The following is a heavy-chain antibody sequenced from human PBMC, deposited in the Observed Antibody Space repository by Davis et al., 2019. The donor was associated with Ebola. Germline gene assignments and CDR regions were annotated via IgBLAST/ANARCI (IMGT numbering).Heavy chain of an antibody. CDR2: INPNSGGT. J-gene: IGHJ4*02. Sequence: ASVKVSCKASGYTFTGYYMHWVRQAPGQGLEWMGWINPNSGGTNYAQKFQGRVTMTRDTSISTAYMELSRLRSDDTAVYYCARDRALRSTGFDYWGQGTLVTVSS. CDR3: ARDRALRSTGFDY. D-gene: IGHD2-8*02. V-gene: IGHV1-2*02. CDR1: GYTFTGYY.